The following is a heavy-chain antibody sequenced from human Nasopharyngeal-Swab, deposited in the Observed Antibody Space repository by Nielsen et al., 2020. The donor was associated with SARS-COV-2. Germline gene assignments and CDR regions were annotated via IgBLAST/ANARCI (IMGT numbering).Heavy chain of an antibody. V-gene: IGHV4-59*11. J-gene: IGHJ5*02. CDR2: ISHNSGT. CDR3: AKEGATGWFDP. CDR1: GVSITSQY. Sequence: SETLSLTCTVSGVSITSQYWSWIRQPPGQGLEWIGYISHNSGTSYNPSLKSRVTMFMDTSKNQFSLRLKSVTAADTAVYYCAKEGATGWFDPCGQGTLATVSS.